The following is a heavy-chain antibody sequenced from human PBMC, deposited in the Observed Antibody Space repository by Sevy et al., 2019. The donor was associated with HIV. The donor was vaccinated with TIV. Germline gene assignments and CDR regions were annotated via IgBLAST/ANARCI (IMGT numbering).Heavy chain of an antibody. Sequence: GGSLRLSCAASGFTFSSYSMNWVRLAPGKGLEWVSYRSSSSSYIDYADSVKGRFTISRDNAKNSLYLQMNSLRAEDTAVYYCARDKPSIAVAGPYNWFDPWGQGTLVTVSS. D-gene: IGHD6-19*01. CDR2: RSSSSSYI. J-gene: IGHJ5*02. CDR1: GFTFSSYS. CDR3: ARDKPSIAVAGPYNWFDP. V-gene: IGHV3-21*01.